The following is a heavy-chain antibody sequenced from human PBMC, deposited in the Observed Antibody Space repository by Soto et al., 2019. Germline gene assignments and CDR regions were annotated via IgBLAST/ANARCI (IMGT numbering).Heavy chain of an antibody. CDR1: GASISSGDYY. V-gene: IGHV4-30-4*01. D-gene: IGHD5-18*01. CDR2: IYYSGST. CDR3: ASVDTAMVFDY. Sequence: PSETLSLTCTVSGASISSGDYYWTWIRQPPGKGLEWIGSIYYSGSTYYNPSLKSRVTISVDTSNNQFSLKLSSVTAADTAVYYCASVDTAMVFDYWGQGTLVTVSS. J-gene: IGHJ4*02.